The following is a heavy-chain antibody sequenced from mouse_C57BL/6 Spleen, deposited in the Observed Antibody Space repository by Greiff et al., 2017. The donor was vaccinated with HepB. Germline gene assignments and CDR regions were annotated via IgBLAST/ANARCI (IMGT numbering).Heavy chain of an antibody. CDR2: IYPGDGDT. D-gene: IGHD1-1*02. Sequence: VQLQQSGPELVKPGASVKISCKASGYAFSSSWMNWVKQRPGKGLEWIGRIYPGDGDTNYNGKFKGKATLTADKSSSTAYMQLSSLKSEDSAVYFCARRVGRGGYAMDYWGQGTSVTVSS. CDR1: GYAFSSSW. J-gene: IGHJ4*01. V-gene: IGHV1-82*01. CDR3: ARRVGRGGYAMDY.